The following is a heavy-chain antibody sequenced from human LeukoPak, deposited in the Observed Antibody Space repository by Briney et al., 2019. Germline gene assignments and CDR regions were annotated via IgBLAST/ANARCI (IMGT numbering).Heavy chain of an antibody. J-gene: IGHJ4*02. D-gene: IGHD2-15*01. CDR2: ISSGSRYI. Sequence: GGSLRLSCAASGFTFSSYSMNWVRQAPGKGLEWVSSISSGSRYIYYADSVKGRFTISRDNSKNTLYLQMNSLRAEDTAVYYCAKDNGYCSGGSCLTIDYWGQGTLVTVSS. CDR3: AKDNGYCSGGSCLTIDY. V-gene: IGHV3-21*04. CDR1: GFTFSSYS.